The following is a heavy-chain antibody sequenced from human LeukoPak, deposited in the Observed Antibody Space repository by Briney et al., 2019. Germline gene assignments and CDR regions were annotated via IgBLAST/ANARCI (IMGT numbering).Heavy chain of an antibody. J-gene: IGHJ4*02. CDR1: GFTFSSYA. V-gene: IGHV3-30-3*01. Sequence: GGSLRLSCAASGFTFSSYAMHWVRQAPGKGLEWVAVISYDGSNKYYADSVKGRLTISRDNSKNTLYLQMNSLRAEDTAIYYCAREGPRGNSQFDYWGQGTLVTVSS. CDR2: ISYDGSNK. D-gene: IGHD2/OR15-2a*01. CDR3: AREGPRGNSQFDY.